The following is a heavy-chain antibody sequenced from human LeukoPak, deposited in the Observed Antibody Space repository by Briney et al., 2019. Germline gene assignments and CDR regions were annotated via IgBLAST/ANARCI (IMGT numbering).Heavy chain of an antibody. J-gene: IGHJ4*02. CDR1: GGSISSSSYY. Sequence: SETLSLTCTVSGGSISSSSYYWGWIRQPPGKGLEWIGSIYYSGSTNYSPSLKSRVTISVDTSKNQFSLKLSSVTAADTAVYYCARGRGQWLPEFDYWGQGTLVTVSS. V-gene: IGHV4-39*07. D-gene: IGHD6-19*01. CDR3: ARGRGQWLPEFDY. CDR2: IYYSGST.